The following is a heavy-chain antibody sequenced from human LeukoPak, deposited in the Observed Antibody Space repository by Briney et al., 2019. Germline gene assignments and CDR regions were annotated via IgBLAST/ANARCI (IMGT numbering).Heavy chain of an antibody. CDR1: GFTFSSYW. Sequence: GGSLRLSCAASGFTFSSYWMSWVRQAPGKGLEWVANIKQDGSEKYYVDSVKGRFTISRDNAKNSLYLQMNSLRAEDTAVYYCARDGGSGWRTIPYYFDYWGQGTLVTVSS. CDR3: ARDGGSGWRTIPYYFDY. V-gene: IGHV3-7*01. D-gene: IGHD6-19*01. CDR2: IKQDGSEK. J-gene: IGHJ4*02.